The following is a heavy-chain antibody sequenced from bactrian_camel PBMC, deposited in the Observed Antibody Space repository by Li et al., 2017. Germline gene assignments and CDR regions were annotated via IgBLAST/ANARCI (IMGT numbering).Heavy chain of an antibody. D-gene: IGHD6*01. Sequence: HVQLVESGGRSVQAGGSLRLSCQSNVYTSGFWCMGWFRHGRGNQGEGVATIDSDGRASYADSVKGRFTISQDNAQNTVHLGMNSLKPEDTAMYFCAAVRVGTSPVCFSWRREGSFPYWGQGTQVTVS. CDR1: VYTSGFWC. CDR3: AAVRVGTSPVCFSWRREGSFPY. J-gene: IGHJ4*01. V-gene: IGHV3S53*01. CDR2: IDSDGRA.